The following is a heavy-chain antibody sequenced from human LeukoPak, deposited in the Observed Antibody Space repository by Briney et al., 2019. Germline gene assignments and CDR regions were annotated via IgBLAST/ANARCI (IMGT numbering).Heavy chain of an antibody. CDR2: ISAYNGNT. CDR3: VRDPGFDH. J-gene: IGHJ5*02. V-gene: IGHV1-18*01. Sequence: ASVTVSCTASGYTFTSYGISWVRQAPGQGLEWMGWISAYNGNTNYAQKFQDRVTMTTDTSTTTAYMELRSLRSDDTAIYYCVRDPGFDHWGQGTLVTVSS. CDR1: GYTFTSYG.